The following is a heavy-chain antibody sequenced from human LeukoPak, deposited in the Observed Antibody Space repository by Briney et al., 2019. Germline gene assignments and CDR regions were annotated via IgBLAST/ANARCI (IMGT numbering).Heavy chain of an antibody. CDR3: ARLYCSGGSCYSEYDFDY. CDR1: GGSISSSSYY. Sequence: SETLSLTCTVSGGSISSSSYYWGWIRQPPGKGLEWIGSIYYSGSTYYNPSLKSRVTISADTSKNQFSLKLSSVTAADTAVYYCARLYCSGGSCYSEYDFDYRGQGTLVTVSS. CDR2: IYYSGST. D-gene: IGHD2-15*01. V-gene: IGHV4-39*01. J-gene: IGHJ4*02.